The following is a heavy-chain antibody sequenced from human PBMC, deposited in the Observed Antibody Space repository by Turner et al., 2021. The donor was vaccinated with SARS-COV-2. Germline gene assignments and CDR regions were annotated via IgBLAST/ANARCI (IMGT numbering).Heavy chain of an antibody. J-gene: IGHJ5*02. D-gene: IGHD2-2*01. CDR3: ATGYQLRVNWFDP. Sequence: QVQLVQSGAEVKKPGASVKVSCKLSGYTLTELSMYWVRQAPGKGREWRGGFDPEDGETIYAQKFQGRVTMTEDTSTDTAYMELSSLRSEDTAVYYCATGYQLRVNWFDPWGQGTLVTVSS. CDR2: FDPEDGET. CDR1: GYTLTELS. V-gene: IGHV1-24*01.